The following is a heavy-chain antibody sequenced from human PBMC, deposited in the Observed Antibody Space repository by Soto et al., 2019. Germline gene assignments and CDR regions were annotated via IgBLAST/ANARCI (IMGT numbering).Heavy chain of an antibody. J-gene: IGHJ6*02. CDR1: GGSFSGYY. Sequence: SSETLSLTCAVYGGSFSGYYWTWIRQPPGTGLEWIGEINHSGSTNYNPSLKSRVTISVDTSKNQFSLKLTSVTAADTAVYYCARWIQLWSPIGRHYRYGDVWGQGTTVTVSS. V-gene: IGHV4-34*01. D-gene: IGHD5-18*01. CDR2: INHSGST. CDR3: ARWIQLWSPIGRHYRYGDV.